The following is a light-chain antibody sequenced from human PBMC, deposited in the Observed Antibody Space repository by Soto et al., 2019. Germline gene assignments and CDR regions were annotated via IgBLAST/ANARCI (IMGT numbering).Light chain of an antibody. CDR3: QSYDSSLTGVV. J-gene: IGLJ2*01. Sequence: QAVVTQPPSVSGAPGQKVTISCTGSSSNIGAGYDVHWYQQLPGTAPKLLIYGNTIRPSGVPDRFSGSKSGTSASLAITGLQAEDEADYYCQSYDSSLTGVVFGGGTKVTVL. CDR2: GNT. V-gene: IGLV1-40*01. CDR1: SSNIGAGYD.